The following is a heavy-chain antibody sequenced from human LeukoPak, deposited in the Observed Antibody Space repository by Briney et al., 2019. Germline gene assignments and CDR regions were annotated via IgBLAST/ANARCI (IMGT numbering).Heavy chain of an antibody. D-gene: IGHD3-22*01. V-gene: IGHV4-39*07. CDR2: IYYSGST. CDR3: ASSRYESAYYYGMDV. Sequence: SETLSLTCTVSGGSISSSSYYWGWIRQPPGKGLEWIGSIYYSGSTYYNPSLKSRVTISVDTSKNQFSLKLSSVTAADTAVYYCASSRYESAYYYGMDVWGQGTTVTVSS. CDR1: GGSISSSSYY. J-gene: IGHJ6*02.